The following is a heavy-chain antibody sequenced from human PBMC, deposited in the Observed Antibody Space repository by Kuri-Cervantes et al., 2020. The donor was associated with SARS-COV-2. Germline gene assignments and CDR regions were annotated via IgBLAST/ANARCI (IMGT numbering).Heavy chain of an antibody. Sequence: SVKVSCKASGGTFSSYAISWVRQAPGQGLEWMGGIIPIFGTANYAQKFQGRVTITADESTSTAYMELSSLRSEDTAVYYCATRHGYSSSWPSLGYYYGMDVWGQGTTVTVSS. CDR3: ATRHGYSSSWPSLGYYYGMDV. CDR1: GGTFSSYA. D-gene: IGHD6-13*01. CDR2: IIPIFGTA. V-gene: IGHV1-69*13. J-gene: IGHJ6*02.